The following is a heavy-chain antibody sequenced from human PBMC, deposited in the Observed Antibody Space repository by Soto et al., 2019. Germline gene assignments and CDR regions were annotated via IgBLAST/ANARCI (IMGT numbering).Heavy chain of an antibody. Sequence: GSLRLSGAVSGLSVSSNYMSWVRQAPGRGLEWVSAIYSEGTTYYADSVKGRFTVSRDNSKNTLYLQMNSLRVEDTAVYYCALDPRGYSYGLFWSYSHLDVWGQGTTVTVS. CDR1: GLSVSSNY. D-gene: IGHD5-18*01. J-gene: IGHJ6*02. V-gene: IGHV3-53*01. CDR2: IYSEGTT. CDR3: ALDPRGYSYGLFWSYSHLDV.